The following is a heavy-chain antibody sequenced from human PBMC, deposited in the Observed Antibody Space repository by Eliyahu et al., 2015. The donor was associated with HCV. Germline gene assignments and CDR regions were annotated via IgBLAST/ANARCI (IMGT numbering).Heavy chain of an antibody. Sequence: QVQLVQSGAEVKKPGSSVKVSCXASGGXFSSXXISWVXQAPGQGXEWMGGIIPIFXTANYAQKFQGRVTITADESTSTAYMELSSLRSEDTAVYYCARGRSYDFWSGQPYYYYGMDVWGQGTTVTVSS. CDR3: ARGRSYDFWSGQPYYYYGMDV. D-gene: IGHD3-3*01. CDR1: GGXFSSXX. J-gene: IGHJ6*02. CDR2: IIPIFXTA. V-gene: IGHV1-69*01.